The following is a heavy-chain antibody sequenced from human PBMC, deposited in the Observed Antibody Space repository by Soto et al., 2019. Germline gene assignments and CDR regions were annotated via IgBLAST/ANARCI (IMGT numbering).Heavy chain of an antibody. CDR1: GFTFSSYG. CDR3: AKEARELGPRFIGNREYYFDY. J-gene: IGHJ4*02. V-gene: IGHV3-30*18. CDR2: ISYDGSNK. D-gene: IGHD3-10*01. Sequence: QVQLVESGGGVVQPGRSLRLSCAASGFTFSSYGMHWVRQAPGKGLEWVAVISYDGSNKYYADSVKGRFTISRDNSKNTLYLQMNSLRAEDTAVYYCAKEARELGPRFIGNREYYFDYWGQGTLVTVSS.